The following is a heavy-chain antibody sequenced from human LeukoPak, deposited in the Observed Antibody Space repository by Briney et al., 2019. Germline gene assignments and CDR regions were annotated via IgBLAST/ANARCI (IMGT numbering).Heavy chain of an antibody. CDR3: ATYSSAFSY. CDR2: IKQDGSDK. J-gene: IGHJ4*02. CDR1: GFTFSSYS. Sequence: GGSLRLSCAASGFTFSSYSMNWVRQAPGKGLEWVANIKQDGSDKYYVDSVKGRFTISRDNAKNSLYLQMNSLRAEDTAVYYCATYSSAFSYWGQGTLVTVSS. V-gene: IGHV3-7*01. D-gene: IGHD6-19*01.